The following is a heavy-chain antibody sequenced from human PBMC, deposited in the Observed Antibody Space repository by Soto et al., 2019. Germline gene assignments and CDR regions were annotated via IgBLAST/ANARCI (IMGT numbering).Heavy chain of an antibody. CDR2: IYTSGST. CDR1: GGSLGGFY. J-gene: IGHJ5*02. D-gene: IGHD6-6*01. CDR3: ARDALTAVRPPSWFDA. V-gene: IGHV4-59*01. Sequence: SETLSLTCAVSGGSLGGFYWGWIRQSPEKGLEWIGVIYTSGSTTYNPSLKSRVTISVDASRNQFSLRLTSVTAADTAVYYCARDALTAVRPPSWFDAWGQGTLVTVSS.